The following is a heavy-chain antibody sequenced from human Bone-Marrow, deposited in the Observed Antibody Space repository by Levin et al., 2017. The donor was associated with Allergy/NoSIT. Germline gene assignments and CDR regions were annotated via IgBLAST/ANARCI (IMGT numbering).Heavy chain of an antibody. CDR2: INGDGSTT. CDR3: ARGPSLTTNGGFDY. CDR1: GFTFSGYW. D-gene: IGHD4-11*01. Sequence: GESLKISCAASGFTFSGYWMHWVRQVPGKGLVWVSRINGDGSTTSYADSVEGRFTISRDNAKNTLYLQMNSLRADDTAVYYCARGPSLTTNGGFDYWGQGTLVTVSS. V-gene: IGHV3-74*01. J-gene: IGHJ4*02.